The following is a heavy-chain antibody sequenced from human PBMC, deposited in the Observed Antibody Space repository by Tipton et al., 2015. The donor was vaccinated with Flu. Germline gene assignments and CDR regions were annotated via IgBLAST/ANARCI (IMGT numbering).Heavy chain of an antibody. D-gene: IGHD3-16*01. V-gene: IGHV3-53*01. CDR1: GFTVSSNF. Sequence: VQLVQSGGGLIQPGGSLRLSCAASGFTVSSNFMTWVRQAPGKGLEWVSVIYTGGTTNYADSVRGRFTVSRDNTKNSLYLQIDSLRAEDTGTYYCARGFIRLCDYWGPGTLVTVS. CDR2: IYTGGTT. CDR3: ARGFIRLCDY. J-gene: IGHJ4*02.